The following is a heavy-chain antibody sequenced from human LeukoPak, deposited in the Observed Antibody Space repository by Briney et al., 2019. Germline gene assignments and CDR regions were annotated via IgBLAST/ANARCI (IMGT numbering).Heavy chain of an antibody. V-gene: IGHV4-39*01. CDR1: GDSISTTSS. J-gene: IGHJ5*02. Sequence: SDTLSLTCIVSGDSISTTSSRGCLRQPTRTRQEWIASASHSGINYYYPYLRSRVIVSADTSKNQFSLRLTSVTAADTAVYYCARRGGHSWDVGNWFDPWGQGILVAVSS. CDR3: ARRGGHSWDVGNWFDP. D-gene: IGHD6-13*01. CDR2: ASHSGIN.